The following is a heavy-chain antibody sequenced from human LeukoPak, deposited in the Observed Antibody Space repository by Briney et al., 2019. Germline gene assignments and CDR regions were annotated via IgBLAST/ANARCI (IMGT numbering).Heavy chain of an antibody. D-gene: IGHD6-19*01. CDR1: GYSFIGYY. J-gene: IGHJ4*02. CDR3: ARAFRVFSSGWYFDY. V-gene: IGHV1-2*02. Sequence: ASVKVSCKASGYSFIGYYIHWLRQAPGQGLEWMGWINPNSGGTNYAQKFQGRVTMTRDTSISTAYMELSRLRSDDTAVYYCARAFRVFSSGWYFDYWGQGTLVTVSS. CDR2: INPNSGGT.